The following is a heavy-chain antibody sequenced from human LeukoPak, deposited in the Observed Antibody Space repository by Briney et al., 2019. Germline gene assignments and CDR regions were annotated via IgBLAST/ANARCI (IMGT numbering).Heavy chain of an antibody. CDR2: ISGTGGTT. D-gene: IGHD3-22*01. CDR1: GFTVSNNH. Sequence: GGSLRLSCAASGFTVSNNHMTWVRQAPGKGLEWVSTISGTGGTTYYTDSVRGRFTISRDNSKDTLHLQMNSLRAEDTAVYYCAKDGFDYYDSSGYSYFHYWGQGTLVTVSS. CDR3: AKDGFDYYDSSGYSYFHY. V-gene: IGHV3-23*01. J-gene: IGHJ4*02.